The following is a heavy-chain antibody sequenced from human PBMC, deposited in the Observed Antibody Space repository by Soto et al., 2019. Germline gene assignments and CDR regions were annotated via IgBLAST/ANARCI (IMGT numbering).Heavy chain of an antibody. V-gene: IGHV1-2*02. CDR2: INPNSGGT. CDR1: GYTFTGYY. Sequence: VASVKVSCKASGYTFTGYYMHWVRQAPGQGLEWMGWINPNSGGTNYAQKFQGRVTMTRDTSISTAYMELSRLRSDDTAVYYCARERDSSGWQGYYYGMDVWGQGTTVTVSS. D-gene: IGHD6-19*01. CDR3: ARERDSSGWQGYYYGMDV. J-gene: IGHJ6*02.